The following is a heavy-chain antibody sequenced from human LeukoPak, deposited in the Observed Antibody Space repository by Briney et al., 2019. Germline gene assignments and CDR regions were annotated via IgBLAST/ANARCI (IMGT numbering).Heavy chain of an antibody. J-gene: IGHJ4*02. CDR1: GFTFSDYY. CDR2: ISSSGSNI. CDR3: ARERAGLYGDYVFDY. V-gene: IGHV3-11*01. Sequence: PGGSLRLSCAASGFTFSDYYMSWIRQAPGKGLEWVSSISSSGSNIYYADSVKGRFTISRDNAKNSLYLQMNSLRAEDTAVYYCARERAGLYGDYVFDYWGQGSLVTVSS. D-gene: IGHD4-17*01.